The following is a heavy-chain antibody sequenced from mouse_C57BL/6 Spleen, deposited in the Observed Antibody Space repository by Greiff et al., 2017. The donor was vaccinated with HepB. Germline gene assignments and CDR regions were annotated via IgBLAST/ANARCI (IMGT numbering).Heavy chain of an antibody. D-gene: IGHD2-4*01. J-gene: IGHJ2*01. CDR1: GFTFSSYA. V-gene: IGHV5-9-1*02. CDR2: ISSGGDYI. Sequence: EVKVVESGEGLVKPGGSLKLSCAASGFTFSSYAMSWVRQTPEKRLEWVAYISSGGDYIYYADTVKGRFTISRDNARNTLYLQMSSLKSEDTAMYYCTRLRTKDYFDYWGQGTTLTVSS. CDR3: TRLRTKDYFDY.